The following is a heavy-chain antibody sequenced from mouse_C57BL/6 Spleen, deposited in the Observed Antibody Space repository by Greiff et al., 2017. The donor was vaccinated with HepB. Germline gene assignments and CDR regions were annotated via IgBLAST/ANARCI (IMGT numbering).Heavy chain of an antibody. CDR1: GFTFSNYW. CDR3: TVPIITTVVRGYFDV. D-gene: IGHD1-1*01. CDR2: IRLKSDNYAT. Sequence: VQLKESGGGLVQPGGSMKLSCVASGFTFSNYWMNWVRQSPEKGLEWVAQIRLKSDNYATHYAESVKGRFTISRDDSKSSVYLQMNNLRAEETGIYYCTVPIITTVVRGYFDVWGTGTTVTVSS. J-gene: IGHJ1*03. V-gene: IGHV6-3*01.